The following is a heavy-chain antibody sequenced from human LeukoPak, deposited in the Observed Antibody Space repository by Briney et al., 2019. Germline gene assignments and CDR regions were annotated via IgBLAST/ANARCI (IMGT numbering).Heavy chain of an antibody. Sequence: GGSLRLSCAASGFTFSSYAMSWVRQAPGKGLEWVSAISGSGGSTYYADSVKGRFTISRDNSKNTLYLQMNSLRAEDTAVYYCGKAGKKRGGGDFDYWGQGTLVTVSS. J-gene: IGHJ4*02. V-gene: IGHV3-23*01. CDR2: ISGSGGST. CDR1: GFTFSSYA. CDR3: GKAGKKRGGGDFDY. D-gene: IGHD3-16*01.